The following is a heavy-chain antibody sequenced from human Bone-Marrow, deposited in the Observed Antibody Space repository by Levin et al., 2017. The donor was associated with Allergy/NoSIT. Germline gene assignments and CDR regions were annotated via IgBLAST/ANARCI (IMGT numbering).Heavy chain of an antibody. J-gene: IGHJ4*02. CDR2: ISSSSSTI. Sequence: GGSLRLSCAASGFTFSSYSMNWVRQAPGKGLEWVSYISSSSSTIYYADSVKGRFTISRDNAKNSLYLQMNSLRAEDTAVYYCARGQAPRHSGSCFDYWGQGTLVTVSS. CDR3: ARGQAPRHSGSCFDY. V-gene: IGHV3-48*01. D-gene: IGHD1-26*01. CDR1: GFTFSSYS.